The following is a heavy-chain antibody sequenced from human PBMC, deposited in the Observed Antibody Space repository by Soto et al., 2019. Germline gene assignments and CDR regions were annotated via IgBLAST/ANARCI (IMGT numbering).Heavy chain of an antibody. J-gene: IGHJ6*02. D-gene: IGHD2-15*01. CDR3: AKALLFHYYGMDV. V-gene: IGHV3-23*01. CDR1: GFTFSSYG. Sequence: LRLSCAASGFTFSSYGIHWVRQAPGKGLEWVSSITGSGASTYYADSVRGRFTISRDNSKNTLYLQMNSLRAEDTAVYYCAKALLFHYYGMDVWGQGTTVTVSS. CDR2: ITGSGAST.